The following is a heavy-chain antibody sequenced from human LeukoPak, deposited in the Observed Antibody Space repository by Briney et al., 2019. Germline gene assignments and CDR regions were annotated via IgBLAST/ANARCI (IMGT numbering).Heavy chain of an antibody. CDR3: MRGATDTTRWFDP. J-gene: IGHJ5*02. Sequence: PGGSLRLSCAASGFTFDHYAMHWVRQAPGKGLEWVSGINWNSGSIGYADSVKGRFTISRDNAKNSLYLQMNGLRAEDTAAYYCMRGATDTTRWFDPWGQGTLVTVSS. V-gene: IGHV3-9*01. D-gene: IGHD1-7*01. CDR1: GFTFDHYA. CDR2: INWNSGSI.